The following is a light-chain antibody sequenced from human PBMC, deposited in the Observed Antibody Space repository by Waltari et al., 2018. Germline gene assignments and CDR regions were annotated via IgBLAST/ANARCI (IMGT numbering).Light chain of an antibody. V-gene: IGLV1-47*01. CDR2: RNK. J-gene: IGLJ3*02. Sequence: QSVLTQPPSASGTPGQRVSISCSGSNSNLGSNYLSWYQQLPGMAPKPLIYRNKQRPSGVPDRFSGSKSGTSASLAISGLQSEDEALYYCATWDDGLSGVVFGGGTKVTVL. CDR3: ATWDDGLSGVV. CDR1: NSNLGSNY.